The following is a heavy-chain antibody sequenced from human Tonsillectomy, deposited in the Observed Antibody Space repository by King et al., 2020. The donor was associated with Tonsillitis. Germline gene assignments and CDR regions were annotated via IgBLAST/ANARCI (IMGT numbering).Heavy chain of an antibody. J-gene: IGHJ6*02. CDR1: GFTFSSYG. V-gene: IGHV3-30*02. D-gene: IGHD3-22*01. CDR2: IRYHGSNK. Sequence: VQLVESGGGVVQPGGSLRLSCVASGFTFSSYGMHWVRQAPGKGLEWVAFIRYHGSNKYYVDSVKGRFTISRDNSKNTLYLQMNSLRAEDTAVYFCAKGDAFDSPSEDYAMDVRGQGSTVTVSS. CDR3: AKGDAFDSPSEDYAMDV.